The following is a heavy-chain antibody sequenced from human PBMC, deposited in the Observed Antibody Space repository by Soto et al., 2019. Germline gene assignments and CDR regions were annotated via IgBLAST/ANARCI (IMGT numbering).Heavy chain of an antibody. V-gene: IGHV3-23*01. CDR3: ANRNYYAKSGYTYPYFDF. CDR1: GFTFGTDD. CDR2: ISASGGST. Sequence: GCLGLSCAASGFTFGTDDMSWVRQPPRKGPDWVSSISASGGSTFYAVAVKGRFTISRDNSKNTVYLQMNSLRVEDTAVYYCANRNYYAKSGYTYPYFDFWGQGSLVTVSS. D-gene: IGHD3-22*01. J-gene: IGHJ4*02.